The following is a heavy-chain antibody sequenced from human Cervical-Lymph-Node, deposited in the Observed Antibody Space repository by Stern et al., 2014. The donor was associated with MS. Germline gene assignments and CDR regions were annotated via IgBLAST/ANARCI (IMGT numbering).Heavy chain of an antibody. CDR1: GDSITSGTFY. CDR2: IHYTGTT. CDR3: ARGWWKVGYFDS. D-gene: IGHD2-15*01. V-gene: IGHV4-31*03. Sequence: QVQLQESGPGLVKPSQTLSLTCTVSGDSITSGTFYWSWIRQHPGKGLEWIGYIHYTGTTYYNSSLKSRCIISVDTSRNQFSLRLTSVTAADTAVYYCARGWWKVGYFDSWGRGTLVTVSS. J-gene: IGHJ4*02.